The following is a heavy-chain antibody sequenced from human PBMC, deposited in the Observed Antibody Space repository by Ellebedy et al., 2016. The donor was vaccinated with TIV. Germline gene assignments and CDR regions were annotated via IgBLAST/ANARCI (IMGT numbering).Heavy chain of an antibody. D-gene: IGHD4-17*01. CDR2: INQDGSEQ. V-gene: IGHV3-7*01. Sequence: GGSLRLSCAASGFTFSSYWVTWVRQAPGKGLEWVANINQDGSEQYYVDSVQGRFTISRDNARNSLNLQMNSVRAEDAAVYYCATDGSYGDYRSPTHAFVMWGQGTMVIVSS. J-gene: IGHJ3*02. CDR1: GFTFSSYW. CDR3: ATDGSYGDYRSPTHAFVM.